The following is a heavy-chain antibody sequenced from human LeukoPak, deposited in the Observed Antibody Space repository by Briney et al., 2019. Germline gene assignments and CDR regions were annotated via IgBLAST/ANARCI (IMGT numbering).Heavy chain of an antibody. D-gene: IGHD7-27*01. V-gene: IGHV3-7*05. CDR1: GFTFSSYC. J-gene: IGHJ3*02. CDR3: AREYAALGFDI. Sequence: GGSLRLSCVASGFTFSSYCMSWVRQAPGKGLEWVANIQDGSDKYYVDSVKGRFTISRDNAKKSLYLQMNSLRGEDTALYYCAREYAALGFDIWGQGTMVTVSS. CDR2: IQDGSDK.